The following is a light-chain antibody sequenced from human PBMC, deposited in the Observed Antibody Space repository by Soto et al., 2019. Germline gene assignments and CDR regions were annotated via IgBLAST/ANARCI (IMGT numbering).Light chain of an antibody. CDR3: QQYITLPHT. CDR2: GIS. V-gene: IGKV3-20*01. CDR1: QSVTNNF. J-gene: IGKJ2*01. Sequence: LTQSPCTLSLSPGERATLSCRASQSVTNNFFAWYQQRPGQAPRLLIYGISNRATGIPDRFSGSGSGTDFTLTISRLEPEDFVVYYCQQYITLPHTFGQGTKVDIK.